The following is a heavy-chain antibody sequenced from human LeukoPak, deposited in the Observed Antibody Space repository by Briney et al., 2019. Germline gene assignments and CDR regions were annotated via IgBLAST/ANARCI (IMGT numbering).Heavy chain of an antibody. CDR3: VRGITIFGVVIASGFDY. D-gene: IGHD3-3*01. V-gene: IGHV4-34*01. Sequence: PSETLSLTCAVYGGSFSGYYWSWIRQPPGKGPEWIGEINHSGSTNYNPSLKSRVTISVDTSKNQFSLKLSSVTAADTAVYYCVRGITIFGVVIASGFDYWGQGTLVTVSS. CDR1: GGSFSGYY. CDR2: INHSGST. J-gene: IGHJ4*02.